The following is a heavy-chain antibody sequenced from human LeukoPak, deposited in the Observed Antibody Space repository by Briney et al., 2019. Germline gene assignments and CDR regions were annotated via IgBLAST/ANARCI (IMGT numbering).Heavy chain of an antibody. D-gene: IGHD3-3*01. CDR1: GYTFTSYG. CDR3: ARVPYYDFWSGYSDYFDY. V-gene: IGHV1-18*01. J-gene: IGHJ4*02. Sequence: ASVKLSCKASGYTFTSYGISWVRQAPAQGLEWMGWISAYNGNTNYAQKPQGRVTMTTDTSTSTAYMELRSLRSDDTAVYYCARVPYYDFWSGYSDYFDYWGQGTLVTVSS. CDR2: ISAYNGNT.